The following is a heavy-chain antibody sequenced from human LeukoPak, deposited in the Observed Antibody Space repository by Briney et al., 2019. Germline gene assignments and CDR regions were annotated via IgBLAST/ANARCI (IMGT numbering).Heavy chain of an antibody. Sequence: SVKVSCKASRGAFSTYAINWVRQAPGQGLEWMGGIIPIFGTANYAQKFQGRVTITADESTSTAYMELSSLRSEDTAVYYCARDQRGAVGAAYYYYMDVWGKGTTVTVSS. CDR1: RGAFSTYA. J-gene: IGHJ6*03. V-gene: IGHV1-69*13. D-gene: IGHD1-26*01. CDR3: ARDQRGAVGAAYYYYMDV. CDR2: IIPIFGTA.